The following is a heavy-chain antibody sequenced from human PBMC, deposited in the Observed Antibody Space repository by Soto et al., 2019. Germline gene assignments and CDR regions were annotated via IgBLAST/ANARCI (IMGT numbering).Heavy chain of an antibody. Sequence: GASVKVSCKASGYTFTSYAMHWVRQAPGQRLEWMGWINAGNGNTKYAQKFQGRVTMTTDTSTSTAYMELRSLRSDDTAVYYCARDDGGWYFDYWGQGTLVTVSS. CDR1: GYTFTSYA. D-gene: IGHD6-19*01. CDR3: ARDDGGWYFDY. CDR2: INAGNGNT. V-gene: IGHV1-3*01. J-gene: IGHJ4*02.